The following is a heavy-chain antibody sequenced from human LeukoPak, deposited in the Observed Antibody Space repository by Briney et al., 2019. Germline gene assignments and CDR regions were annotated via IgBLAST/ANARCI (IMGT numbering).Heavy chain of an antibody. D-gene: IGHD3-22*01. CDR2: ISWNSGYI. V-gene: IGHV3-9*01. Sequence: GGSLRLSCAASGFIFDDYAMHWVRQAPGKGLEWVSGISWNSGYIGYADSVKGRFTISRDNAKNSLYLQMNSLRAEDTALYYCARDYDSSGYYKVTHAFDIWGQGTMVTVSS. CDR3: ARDYDSSGYYKVTHAFDI. CDR1: GFIFDDYA. J-gene: IGHJ3*02.